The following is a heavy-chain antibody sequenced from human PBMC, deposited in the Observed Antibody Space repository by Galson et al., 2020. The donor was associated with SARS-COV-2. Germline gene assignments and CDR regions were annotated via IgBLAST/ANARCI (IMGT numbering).Heavy chain of an antibody. CDR2: ISAGGATT. J-gene: IGHJ4*02. CDR3: AKARGYSSGWLFDY. CDR1: GFTFNNYA. V-gene: IGHV3-23*01. D-gene: IGHD6-25*01. Sequence: GGSLRLSCPASGFTFNNYAMSWVRQAPGKGLEWVSGISAGGATTYYADSVKGRFTISRDNSKNTLFLQMNSLRAEDTALYFCAKARGYSSGWLFDYWGQGTLVTVSS.